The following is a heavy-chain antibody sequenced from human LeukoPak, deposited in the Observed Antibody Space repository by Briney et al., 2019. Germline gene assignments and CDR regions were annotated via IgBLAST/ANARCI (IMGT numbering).Heavy chain of an antibody. CDR1: GGSISSSNW. V-gene: IGHV4-4*02. D-gene: IGHD6-19*01. CDR2: IYHSGST. CDR3: GGKGVAGGWYPDVFDI. J-gene: IGHJ3*02. Sequence: SETLSLTCAVSGGSISSSNWWSWVRQPPGKGLEWIGEIYHSGSTNYNPSLKSRVTISVDKSKNRFSLKLSSVTAADTAVYYWGGKGVAGGWYPDVFDIGGKGKMVTV.